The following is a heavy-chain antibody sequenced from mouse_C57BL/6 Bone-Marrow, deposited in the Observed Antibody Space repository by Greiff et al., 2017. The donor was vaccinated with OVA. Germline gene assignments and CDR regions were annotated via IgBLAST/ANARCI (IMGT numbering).Heavy chain of an antibody. J-gene: IGHJ3*01. V-gene: IGHV2-9*01. Sequence: VQVVESGPGLVAPSQSLSITCTVSGFSLTSYGVDWVRQPPGKGLEWLGVIWGGGSTNYNSALMSRLSISKDNSKSQVFLKMNSLQTDDTAMYYCAKHERGADGNQAWFAYWGQGTLVTVSA. CDR1: GFSLTSYG. CDR3: AKHERGADGNQAWFAY. CDR2: IWGGGST. D-gene: IGHD2-1*01.